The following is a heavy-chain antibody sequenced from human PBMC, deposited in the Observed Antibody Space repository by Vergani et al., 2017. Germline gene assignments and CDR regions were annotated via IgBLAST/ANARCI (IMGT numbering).Heavy chain of an antibody. V-gene: IGHV3-33*01. J-gene: IGHJ4*02. CDR1: GFTFSSYG. D-gene: IGHD1-26*01. CDR2: IWYDGSNK. Sequence: QVQLVESGGGVVQPGRSLRLSCAASGFTFSSYGMHWVRQAPGKGLEWVAVIWYDGSNKYYADSVKGRFTISRDNSKNTLYLQMNSLRAEDTAVYYCASDATYSGSYSVGWCFDYGGEGTLV. CDR3: ASDATYSGSYSVGWCFDY.